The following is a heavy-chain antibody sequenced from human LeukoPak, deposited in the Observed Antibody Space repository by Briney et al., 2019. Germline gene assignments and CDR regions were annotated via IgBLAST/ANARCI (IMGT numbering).Heavy chain of an antibody. D-gene: IGHD2-15*01. CDR1: GFTFSSYA. CDR2: ISGSGGST. J-gene: IGHJ4*02. Sequence: GGSLRLSCAASGFTFSSYAMSWVRQAPGKGLEWVSAISGSGGSTYYADSVKGRFTISRDNSKNTLYLQMNSLRAEDTAVYYCARVVGYCSGGSCSSLDYWGQGTLVTVSS. V-gene: IGHV3-23*01. CDR3: ARVVGYCSGGSCSSLDY.